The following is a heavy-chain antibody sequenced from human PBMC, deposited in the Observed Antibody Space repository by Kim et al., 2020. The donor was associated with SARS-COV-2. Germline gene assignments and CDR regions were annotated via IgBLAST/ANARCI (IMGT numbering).Heavy chain of an antibody. Sequence: ADSVKGQFTISRDSSKNTLYLKMNSLRAEDTAVYYCARDRWDSDNVRLLYYWGLGTLVTVSS. V-gene: IGHV3-33*01. CDR3: ARDRWDSDNVRLLYY. D-gene: IGHD3-10*01. J-gene: IGHJ4*02.